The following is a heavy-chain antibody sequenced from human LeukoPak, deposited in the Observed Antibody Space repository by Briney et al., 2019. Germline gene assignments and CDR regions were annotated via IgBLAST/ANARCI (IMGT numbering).Heavy chain of an antibody. Sequence: GASVKVSCKASGYTFTGYYMHWVRQAPGQGLEWMGWINPNSGGTNYAQKFQGRVTMTRDTSISTAYMELSSLRSEDTAVYYCARAPAVSFGGYYYMDVWGRGTTVTVSS. J-gene: IGHJ6*03. V-gene: IGHV1-2*02. CDR2: INPNSGGT. CDR3: ARAPAVSFGGYYYMDV. CDR1: GYTFTGYY. D-gene: IGHD3-16*01.